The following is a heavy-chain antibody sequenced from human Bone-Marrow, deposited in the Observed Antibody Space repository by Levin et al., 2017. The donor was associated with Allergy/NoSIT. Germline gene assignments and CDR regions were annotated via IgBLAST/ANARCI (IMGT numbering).Heavy chain of an antibody. CDR2: IKQDGSEK. CDR3: ARDKVVRYSGYDGYYFDY. CDR1: GFTFSSYW. V-gene: IGHV3-7*04. Sequence: LSLTCAASGFTFSSYWMSWVRQAPGKGLEWVANIKQDGSEKYYVDSVKGRFTISRDNAKNSLYLQMNSLRAEDTAVYYCARDKVVRYSGYDGYYFDYWGQGTLVTVSS. D-gene: IGHD5-12*01. J-gene: IGHJ4*02.